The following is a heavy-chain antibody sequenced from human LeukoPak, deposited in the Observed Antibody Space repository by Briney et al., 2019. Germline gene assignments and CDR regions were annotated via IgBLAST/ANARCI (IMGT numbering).Heavy chain of an antibody. CDR2: ISSSSSYI. Sequence: GGSLRLSCAASGFTFSSYSMNWVRQAPGKGLEWVSSISSSSSYIYYADSVKGRFTISRDNAKSSLFLQMNSLRAEDTAVYYCARCSSTGCASSPLAGYLYWGQGTLVTVSS. D-gene: IGHD2-2*01. CDR1: GFTFSSYS. J-gene: IGHJ4*02. V-gene: IGHV3-21*01. CDR3: ARCSSTGCASSPLAGYLY.